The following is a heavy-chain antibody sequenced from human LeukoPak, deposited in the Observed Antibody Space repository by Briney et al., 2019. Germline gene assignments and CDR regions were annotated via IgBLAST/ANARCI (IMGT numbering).Heavy chain of an antibody. Sequence: GASVNVSCKASGYTFTSYDINGLRQATRQERKGMGWMHPNSGNTRYAQYFQGRVTMKRKSSISTAYMELSSLRSEDTAVYYCARGLGSGSYGHYLVMDVWGERSTVTISS. CDR1: GYTFTSYD. V-gene: IGHV1-8*01. CDR3: ARGLGSGSYGHYLVMDV. D-gene: IGHD3-10*01. CDR2: MHPNSGNT. J-gene: IGHJ6*01.